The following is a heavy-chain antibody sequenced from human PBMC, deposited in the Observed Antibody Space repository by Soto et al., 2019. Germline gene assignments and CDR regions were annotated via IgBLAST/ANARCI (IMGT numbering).Heavy chain of an antibody. Sequence: GSLRLSCAASGXTFSSYDMNWVRQAPGKGLEWVSYISSSGSTIYYADSVKGRFTISRDNAKNSLYLQMNSLRAEDTAVYYCARRESYSYGYGTLKYNWFDPWGQGTLVTVSP. D-gene: IGHD5-18*01. CDR2: ISSSGSTI. CDR1: GXTFSSYD. V-gene: IGHV3-48*03. J-gene: IGHJ5*02. CDR3: ARRESYSYGYGTLKYNWFDP.